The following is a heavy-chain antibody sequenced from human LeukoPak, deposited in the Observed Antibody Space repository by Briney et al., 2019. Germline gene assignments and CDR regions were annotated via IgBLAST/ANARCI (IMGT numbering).Heavy chain of an antibody. CDR1: GYTFTSYG. CDR2: ISAYNGNT. V-gene: IGHV1-18*01. J-gene: IGHJ4*02. Sequence: ASVKVSCKASGYTFTSYGISWVRQAPGQGLEWMGWISAYNGNTNYAQKLQGRVTMTTDTSTSTAYMELRSLRSDDTTVYYYARISGPSFYYNSSGYYYPTYYWGQGTLVTVSS. CDR3: ARISGPSFYYNSSGYYYPTYY. D-gene: IGHD3-22*01.